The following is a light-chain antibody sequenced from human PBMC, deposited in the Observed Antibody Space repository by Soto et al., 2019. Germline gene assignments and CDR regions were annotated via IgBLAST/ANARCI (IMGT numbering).Light chain of an antibody. J-gene: IGLJ1*01. CDR3: SSYTSSTPYV. Sequence: QSVLTQPASVSGSPGQSITISCTGTSSDVGGYNYVSWYQQQPGKAPKLMIYEVSSRPSGVSDRFSGSKSGNTASLTISGLQAEDEADYYCSSYTSSTPYVFGTGTK. CDR1: SSDVGGYNY. V-gene: IGLV2-14*01. CDR2: EVS.